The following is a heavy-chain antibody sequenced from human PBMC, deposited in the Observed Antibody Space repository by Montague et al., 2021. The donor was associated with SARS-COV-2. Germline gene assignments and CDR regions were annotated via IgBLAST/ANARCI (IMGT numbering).Heavy chain of an antibody. Sequence: SETLSLTCTVSGGSISSSSYYWGWIRQPQGKGLEWIGSIYYSGSTYYNPSLKSRVTISVDTSQNQFSLKLSTATAADTAVYYCARNNRRARYIVVVPAPHAFDIWGQGTMVTVSS. D-gene: IGHD2-2*01. V-gene: IGHV4-39*01. CDR2: IYYSGST. CDR1: GGSISSSSYY. CDR3: ARNNRRARYIVVVPAPHAFDI. J-gene: IGHJ3*02.